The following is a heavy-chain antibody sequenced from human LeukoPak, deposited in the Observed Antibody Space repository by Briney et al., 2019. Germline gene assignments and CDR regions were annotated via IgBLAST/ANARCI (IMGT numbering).Heavy chain of an antibody. CDR3: ARDRNYDYVWGSYSN. V-gene: IGHV3-7*01. CDR2: IKKDGSDK. D-gene: IGHD3-16*01. CDR1: GFTFSSYW. Sequence: GGSLRLSCAASGFTFSSYWMNWVRQAPGKGLEWVANIKKDGSDKNYLGSVKGRFTISRDNAKNSLYLQMNSLRAEDTAVYYCARDRNYDYVWGSYSNWGQGTLVTVSS. J-gene: IGHJ4*02.